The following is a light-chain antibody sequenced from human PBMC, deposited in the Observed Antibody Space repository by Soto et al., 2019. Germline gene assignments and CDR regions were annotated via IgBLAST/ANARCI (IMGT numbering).Light chain of an antibody. CDR2: AAS. Sequence: VVMTQSPATLSVSPGERATLSCRASQTVLTNLAWYQQKPGQAPRLLIYAASATAPGVPGRFSGSGSGTEFTLTISSLQSEDFAVYYCQQYNHWPRTFGQGTKVDNK. CDR1: QTVLTN. J-gene: IGKJ1*01. CDR3: QQYNHWPRT. V-gene: IGKV3-15*01.